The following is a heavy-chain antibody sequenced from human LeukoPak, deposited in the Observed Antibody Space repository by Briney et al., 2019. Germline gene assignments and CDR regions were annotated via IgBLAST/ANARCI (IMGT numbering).Heavy chain of an antibody. D-gene: IGHD4-17*01. CDR2: IIPIFGTA. Sequence: GASVKVSCKASGGTFSSYAISWVRQAPGQGLEWMGGIIPIFGTANYAQKFQGRVTITADESTSTAYMELSSLRSEDTAVYHCARVGYGDGSDLNFDYWGQGTLVTVSS. V-gene: IGHV1-69*01. J-gene: IGHJ4*02. CDR1: GGTFSSYA. CDR3: ARVGYGDGSDLNFDY.